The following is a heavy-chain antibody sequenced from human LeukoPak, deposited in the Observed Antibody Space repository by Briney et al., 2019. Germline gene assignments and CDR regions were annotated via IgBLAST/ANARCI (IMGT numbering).Heavy chain of an antibody. V-gene: IGHV3-73*01. Sequence: GGSLRLSCAASGFTFSGSAMHWVRQASGKGLEWVGRIRSKANSYATAYAASVKGRFTISRDDSKNTAYLQMNSLKTEDTAVYYCTRPGYSYGLTHDYWGQGTLVTVSS. CDR1: GFTFSGSA. J-gene: IGHJ4*02. CDR3: TRPGYSYGLTHDY. D-gene: IGHD5-18*01. CDR2: IRSKANSYAT.